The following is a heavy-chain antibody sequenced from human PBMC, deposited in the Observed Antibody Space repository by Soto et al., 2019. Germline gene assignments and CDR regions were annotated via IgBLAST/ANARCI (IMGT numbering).Heavy chain of an antibody. CDR3: ARDFNSNPTYYYYGMDV. J-gene: IGHJ6*02. CDR2: IIPILGIA. Sequence: SVKVSCKASGYTFTSYDISWVRQAPGQGLEWMGRIIPILGIANYAQKFQGRVTITADKSTSTAYMELSSLRSEDTAVYYCARDFNSNPTYYYYGMDVWGQGTTVTVSS. V-gene: IGHV1-69*04. D-gene: IGHD4-4*01. CDR1: GYTFTSYD.